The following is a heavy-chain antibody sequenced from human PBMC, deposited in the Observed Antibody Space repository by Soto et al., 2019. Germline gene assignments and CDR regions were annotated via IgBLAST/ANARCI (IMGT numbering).Heavy chain of an antibody. CDR3: ASLNIVVVPAAMDLWYFDL. CDR2: IFYSGST. Sequence: SETLSLTCTVSGGSISRGDYYWSWIRQPPGKGLEWIGYIFYSGSTYYNPSLKSRVTISVDTSKNQFSLKLSSVTAADTAVYYCASLNIVVVPAAMDLWYFDLWGRGTLVTVS. D-gene: IGHD2-2*01. V-gene: IGHV4-30-4*01. CDR1: GGSISRGDYY. J-gene: IGHJ2*01.